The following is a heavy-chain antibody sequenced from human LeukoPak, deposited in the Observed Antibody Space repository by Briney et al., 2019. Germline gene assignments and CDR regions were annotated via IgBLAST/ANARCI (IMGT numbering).Heavy chain of an antibody. D-gene: IGHD6-19*01. CDR2: INHSGNT. CDR1: GGSLSGDY. V-gene: IGHV4-34*01. CDR3: ARDPAVAGTRNWFDP. J-gene: IGHJ5*02. Sequence: PSETLSLTCVVYGGSLSGDYWSWIRQPPGKGLEWIGEINHSGNTNYNPSLKSRVIIDTSRNQVSLKLNSVTAADTAVYYCARDPAVAGTRNWFDPWGQGTLVTVSS.